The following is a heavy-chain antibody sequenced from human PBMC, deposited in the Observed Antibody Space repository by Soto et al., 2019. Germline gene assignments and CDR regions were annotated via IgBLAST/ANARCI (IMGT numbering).Heavy chain of an antibody. Sequence: QVQLVQSGAEVKKPGASVKVSCKASGYTFTNSGINWVRQAPGQGLEWMGWISTDNGNTNYAQHLQGRVSMTTDTSKSTAYMDLRSLRSDDTAVYYCARDQGITTFGVYSMYYYGMDVWGQGTTVTVSS. D-gene: IGHD3-3*01. CDR3: ARDQGITTFGVYSMYYYGMDV. CDR2: ISTDNGNT. J-gene: IGHJ6*02. CDR1: GYTFTNSG. V-gene: IGHV1-18*01.